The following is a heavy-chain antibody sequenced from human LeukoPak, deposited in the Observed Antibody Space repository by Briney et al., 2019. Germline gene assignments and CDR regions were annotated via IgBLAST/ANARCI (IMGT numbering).Heavy chain of an antibody. CDR2: INHSGST. CDR3: ARGAGMSPAATAYYYYMDV. Sequence: SETLSLTCAVYGGSFSGYYWSWIHQPPGKGLEWIGEINHSGSTNYNPSLKSRVTISVDTSKNQFSLKLSSVTAADTAVYYCARGAGMSPAATAYYYYMDVWGKGTTVTVSS. V-gene: IGHV4-34*01. CDR1: GGSFSGYY. J-gene: IGHJ6*03. D-gene: IGHD2-2*01.